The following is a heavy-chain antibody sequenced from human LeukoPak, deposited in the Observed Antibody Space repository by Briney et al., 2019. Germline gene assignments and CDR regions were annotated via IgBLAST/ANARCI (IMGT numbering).Heavy chain of an antibody. CDR1: GYTFTSYD. Sequence: ASVKVSCKASGYTFTSYDINWVRQATGQGLEWMGWVNPNSGNTGYAQKFQGRVTITRNTSISTAYMELSSLRSEDAAVYYCARAPPRIAAAGTHWFDPWGQGTLVTVSS. CDR3: ARAPPRIAAAGTHWFDP. D-gene: IGHD6-13*01. CDR2: VNPNSGNT. V-gene: IGHV1-8*03. J-gene: IGHJ5*02.